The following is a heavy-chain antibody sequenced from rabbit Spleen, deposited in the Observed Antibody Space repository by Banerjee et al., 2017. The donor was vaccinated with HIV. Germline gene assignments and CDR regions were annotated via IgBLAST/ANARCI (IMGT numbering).Heavy chain of an antibody. D-gene: IGHD8-1*01. J-gene: IGHJ4*01. Sequence: QSLEESGGGLVQPEGSLTLTCKASGFSFSSGDYICWVRQAPGKGLEWISCIAGSGSGFTYSATWATGRFTISKTSSTTVFLQMTSLIAADTATYFCARDAGSYDYIDVYFNLWGPGTLVTVS. CDR3: ARDAGSYDYIDVYFNL. CDR2: IAGSGSGFT. V-gene: IGHV1S40*01. CDR1: GFSFSSGDY.